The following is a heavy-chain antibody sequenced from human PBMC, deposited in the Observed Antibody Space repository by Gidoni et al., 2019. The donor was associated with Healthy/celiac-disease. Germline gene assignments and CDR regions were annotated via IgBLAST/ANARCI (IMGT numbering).Heavy chain of an antibody. J-gene: IGHJ4*02. V-gene: IGHV3-30-3*01. CDR1: GFAFCSYA. CDR3: ARGADYDFWSGYYSPILFDY. CDR2: ISYDGSNN. D-gene: IGHD3-3*01. Sequence: QVQLVESGGGVVQPGRSLRLSCAASGFAFCSYAMPWGRQAPGKGLEGVAVISYDGSNNYYADSVKGRFTISRDNSKNTLYLQMNSLRAEDTAVYYCARGADYDFWSGYYSPILFDYWGQGTLVTVSS.